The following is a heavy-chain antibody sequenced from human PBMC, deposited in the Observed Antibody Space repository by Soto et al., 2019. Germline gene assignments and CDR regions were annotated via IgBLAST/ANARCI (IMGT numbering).Heavy chain of an antibody. CDR2: IKTKAEGETT. CDR1: GLTFNDVW. Sequence: DVQLVESGGGFVKPGGSLRLSCAASGLTFNDVWMSWNRQAPGKGLEWVGRIKTKAEGETTDYAAPVKGRFTISRDDSKNIVHLEMNNLKTEDTAVYYCTVRGGWLGPWGQGILVTVSS. V-gene: IGHV3-15*01. J-gene: IGHJ5*02. CDR3: TVRGGWLGP. D-gene: IGHD3-22*01.